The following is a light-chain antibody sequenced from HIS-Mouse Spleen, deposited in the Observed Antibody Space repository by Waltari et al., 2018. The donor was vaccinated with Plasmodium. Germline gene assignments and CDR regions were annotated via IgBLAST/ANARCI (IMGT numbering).Light chain of an antibody. CDR3: QQYGSSPRVFT. J-gene: IGKJ3*01. Sequence: EIVLTQSPGTLSLSPGERATLSSRASQRVSSSYLAWYQQKPGQAPRLLSYGESSRATGIPDRFSGSGSGTDFTLTISRLEPEDFAVYYCQQYGSSPRVFTFGPGTKVDIK. V-gene: IGKV3-20*01. CDR2: GES. CDR1: QRVSSSY.